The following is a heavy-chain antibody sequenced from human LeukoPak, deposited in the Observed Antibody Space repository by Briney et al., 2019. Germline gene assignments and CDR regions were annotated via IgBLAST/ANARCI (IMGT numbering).Heavy chain of an antibody. CDR1: GFTFSSYS. CDR3: FSTYYDYVWGSYRTSFDY. Sequence: PGGSLRLSCAASGFTFSSYSMNSVRQAPGKGLEWVSSISSSSSYIYYADSVKGRFTISRDNAKNSLYLQMNSLRAEDTAVYYCFSTYYDYVWGSYRTSFDYWGQGTLVTVSS. CDR2: ISSSSSYI. V-gene: IGHV3-21*01. D-gene: IGHD3-16*02. J-gene: IGHJ4*02.